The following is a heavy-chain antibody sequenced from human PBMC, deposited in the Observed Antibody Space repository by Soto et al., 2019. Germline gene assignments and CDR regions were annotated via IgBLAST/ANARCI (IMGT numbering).Heavy chain of an antibody. CDR2: INHSGST. J-gene: IGHJ5*02. D-gene: IGHD2-2*02. Sequence: PSATLSLTCAFYGGSFSWYYWSWIRQPPGKGLEWIGEINHSGSTNYNPSLKSRVTISVDTSKNQFSLKLSSVTAADTAVYYCAXGRYCSSTSCYMYWFDPWGQGTLVSVSS. V-gene: IGHV4-34*01. CDR1: GGSFSWYY. CDR3: AXGRYCSSTSCYMYWFDP.